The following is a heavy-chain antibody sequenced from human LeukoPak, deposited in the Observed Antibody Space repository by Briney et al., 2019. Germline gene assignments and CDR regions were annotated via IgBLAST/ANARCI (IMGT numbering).Heavy chain of an antibody. J-gene: IGHJ6*03. CDR2: IYYTGST. CDR1: GASISSSTYY. D-gene: IGHD2-2*01. CDR3: AREGYCSSTSFLAGCRRPYYYYYMDV. Sequence: PSETLSLTCTVSGASISSSTYYWGWIRQPPGKGLEWIGTIYYTGSTYYNPSLKSRVTISVDTSKNQFSLKLSSVTAADTAVYYCAREGYCSSTSFLAGCRRPYYYYYMDVWGKGTTVTVSS. V-gene: IGHV4-39*07.